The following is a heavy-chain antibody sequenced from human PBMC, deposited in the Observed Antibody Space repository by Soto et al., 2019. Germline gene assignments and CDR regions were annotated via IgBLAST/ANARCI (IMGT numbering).Heavy chain of an antibody. CDR1: GFTFSSYG. V-gene: IGHV3-33*01. CDR3: ARERGFFEDYYYYYMDV. D-gene: IGHD3-3*01. Sequence: GGSLRLSCAASGFTFSSYGMHWVRQAPGKGLEWVAVIWYDGSSKYYADSVKGRFTISRDNSKNTLYLQMNSLRAEDTAVYYCARERGFFEDYYYYYMDVWGKGTTVTVSS. CDR2: IWYDGSSK. J-gene: IGHJ6*03.